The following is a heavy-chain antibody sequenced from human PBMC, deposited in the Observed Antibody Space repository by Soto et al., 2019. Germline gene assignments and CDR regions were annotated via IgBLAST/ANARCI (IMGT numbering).Heavy chain of an antibody. CDR2: IVNSGGGT. J-gene: IGHJ4*02. Sequence: EVQLLESGGGLVQPGGSLRLSCAASGFTFSNYAMSWVRQAPGKGLEWVSAIVNSGGGTYYAESVKGRFTISRDNSKNTLYLQMNSLGAEDTAIYYCAKGARGYCNSASCYHGDYWGQGTLVTVSS. V-gene: IGHV3-23*01. CDR3: AKGARGYCNSASCYHGDY. D-gene: IGHD2-2*01. CDR1: GFTFSNYA.